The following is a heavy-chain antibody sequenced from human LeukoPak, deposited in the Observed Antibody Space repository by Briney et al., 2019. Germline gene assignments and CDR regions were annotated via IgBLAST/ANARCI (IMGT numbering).Heavy chain of an antibody. CDR3: ARTEAVAGYDY. J-gene: IGHJ4*02. Sequence: ASVKVSCKASGYTFSSNYMHWVRQAPGQGLEWMGIINPSGGSTNYAQKFQGRVTMTRDTSTSTVYMELSSLRSEDTAVYYCARTEAVAGYDYWGQGTLVTVSS. V-gene: IGHV1-46*01. CDR1: GYTFSSNY. D-gene: IGHD6-19*01. CDR2: INPSGGST.